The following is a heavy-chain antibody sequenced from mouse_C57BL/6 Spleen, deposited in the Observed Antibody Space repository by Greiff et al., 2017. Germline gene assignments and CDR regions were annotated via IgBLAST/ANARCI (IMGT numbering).Heavy chain of an antibody. D-gene: IGHD1-1*01. J-gene: IGHJ1*03. V-gene: IGHV1-55*01. CDR2: ISPGSGST. Sequence: QVHVKQPGAELVKPGASVKMSCKASGYTFTSYWITWVKQRPGQGLEWIGDISPGSGSTNYNEKFKSKATLTVDTSSSTAYMQLSSLTSEDSAVYYCARRFYYGSSLYFDVWGTGTTVTVST. CDR3: ARRFYYGSSLYFDV. CDR1: GYTFTSYW.